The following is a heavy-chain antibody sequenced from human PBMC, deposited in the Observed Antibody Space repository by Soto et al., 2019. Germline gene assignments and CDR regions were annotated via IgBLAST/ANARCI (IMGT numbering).Heavy chain of an antibody. Sequence: QVQLVESGGGVVQPGRSLRLSCAASGFTFSSYGMHWVRQAPGKGLEWVAVISYDGSNKYYADSVKGRFTISRDNSKNTLVLQMNSLRAEDTALYYCAKDRQWLAYFDYWGQGTLVTVSS. CDR1: GFTFSSYG. J-gene: IGHJ4*02. CDR3: AKDRQWLAYFDY. CDR2: ISYDGSNK. V-gene: IGHV3-30*18. D-gene: IGHD6-19*01.